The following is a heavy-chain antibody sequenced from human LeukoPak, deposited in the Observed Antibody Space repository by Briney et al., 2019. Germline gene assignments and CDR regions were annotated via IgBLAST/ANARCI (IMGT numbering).Heavy chain of an antibody. CDR3: ARDGDYFYNWFDP. J-gene: IGHJ5*02. CDR2: INHSGST. D-gene: IGHD4-17*01. CDR1: GGSFSGYY. Sequence: PSETLSLTCAVYGGSFSGYYWSWIRQPPGKGLEWIGEINHSGSTNYNPSLKSRVTMSVDTSKNQFSLKLSSVTAADTAVYYCARDGDYFYNWFDPWGRGTLVTVSS. V-gene: IGHV4-34*01.